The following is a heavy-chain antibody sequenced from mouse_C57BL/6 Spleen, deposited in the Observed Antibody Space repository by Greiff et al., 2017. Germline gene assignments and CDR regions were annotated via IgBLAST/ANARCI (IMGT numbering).Heavy chain of an antibody. J-gene: IGHJ2*01. CDR1: GFNIKNTY. V-gene: IGHV14-3*01. CDR3: ALYDGYYSYSFDY. D-gene: IGHD2-3*01. CDR2: VDPGNGNT. Sequence: VHVKQSVAELVRPGASVKLSCTASGFNIKNTYMHWVKQRPEQGLELIGRVDPGNGNTKYAPEFQGKATITADTSSNTAYLQLSSLTSEDTAIYYCALYDGYYSYSFDYWGQGTTLTVSS.